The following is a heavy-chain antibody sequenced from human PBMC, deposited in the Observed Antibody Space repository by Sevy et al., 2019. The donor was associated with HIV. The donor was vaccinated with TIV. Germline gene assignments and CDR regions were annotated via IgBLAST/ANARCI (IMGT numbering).Heavy chain of an antibody. V-gene: IGHV3-30*18. D-gene: IGHD3-10*01. CDR1: GFTFSSYG. Sequence: GGSLRLSCAASGFTFSSYGMHWVRQAPGKGLEWVAVISYDGSNKYYADSVKGRLTISRDNSKNTLYLQMNSPRAEDTAVYYCAKELDGSGSYYYYYYGMDVWGQGTTVTVSS. CDR3: AKELDGSGSYYYYYYGMDV. J-gene: IGHJ6*02. CDR2: ISYDGSNK.